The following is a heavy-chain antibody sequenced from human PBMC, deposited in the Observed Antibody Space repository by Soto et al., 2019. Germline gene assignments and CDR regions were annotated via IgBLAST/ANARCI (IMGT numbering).Heavy chain of an antibody. D-gene: IGHD4-4*01. Sequence: GGSLRLSCAASGFTFSSYGMHWVRQAPGKGLEWVAVISYDGSNKYYADSVKGRFTISRDNSKNTLYLQMNSLRAEDTAVYYCAKDYSNYWAIYYYYGMDVWGQGTTVTVSS. CDR1: GFTFSSYG. CDR2: ISYDGSNK. V-gene: IGHV3-30*18. J-gene: IGHJ6*02. CDR3: AKDYSNYWAIYYYYGMDV.